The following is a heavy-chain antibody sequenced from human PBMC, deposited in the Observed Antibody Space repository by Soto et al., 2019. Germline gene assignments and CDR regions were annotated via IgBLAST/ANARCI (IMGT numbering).Heavy chain of an antibody. CDR3: ARGYSFIFGRSYYDILTGYYYYYGMDV. V-gene: IGHV4-39*07. J-gene: IGHJ6*02. CDR1: GGSISSSSYY. Sequence: SETLSLTCTVSGGSISSSSYYWGWIHQPPGKGLEWIGSIYYSGSTYYNPSLKSRVTISVDTSKNQFSLKLSSVTAADTAVYYCARGYSFIFGRSYYDILTGYYYYYGMDVWGQGTTVTVSS. D-gene: IGHD3-9*01. CDR2: IYYSGST.